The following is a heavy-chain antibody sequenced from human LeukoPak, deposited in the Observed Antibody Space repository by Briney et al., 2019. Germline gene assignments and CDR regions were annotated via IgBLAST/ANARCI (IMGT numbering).Heavy chain of an antibody. V-gene: IGHV3-23*01. CDR3: AKDPRGSTTGTTRGY. CDR1: GFTFSSYA. D-gene: IGHD1-1*01. J-gene: IGHJ4*02. Sequence: GGSLRLSCAASGFTFSSYAMSWVRQAPGKGLEWVSAISGSGGSTHYADSVKGRFTISRDNSKNTLYLQMNSLRAEDTAVYYCAKDPRGSTTGTTRGYWGQGTLVTVSS. CDR2: ISGSGGST.